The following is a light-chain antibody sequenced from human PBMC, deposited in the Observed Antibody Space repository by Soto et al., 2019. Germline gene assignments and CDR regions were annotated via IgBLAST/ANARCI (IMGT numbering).Light chain of an antibody. J-gene: IGLJ1*01. CDR1: SSNIGSNT. CDR3: ATWDDSRNGYV. Sequence: QSVLTQPPSASGTRGQRVTISSSGSSSNIGSNTVSWYQQVPGTAPKLLIYDNDERPSGVPGRFSGSKSGTSASLAISGLQSEDEADYYCATWDDSRNGYVFGPGTKVTVL. V-gene: IGLV1-44*01. CDR2: DND.